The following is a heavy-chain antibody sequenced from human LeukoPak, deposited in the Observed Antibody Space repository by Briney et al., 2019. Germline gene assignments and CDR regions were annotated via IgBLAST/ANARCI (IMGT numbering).Heavy chain of an antibody. CDR3: ARAARVYCSSTSCYGYYYGMDV. D-gene: IGHD2-2*01. J-gene: IGHJ6*02. CDR2: INHSGST. V-gene: IGHV4-34*01. CDR1: GGSFSGYY. Sequence: PSETLSLTCAVYGGSFSGYYWSWIRQPPGKGLEWIGEINHSGSTNYNPSLKSRVTISVDTSKNQFSLKLSSVTAADTAVYYCARAARVYCSSTSCYGYYYGMDVWGQGTTVTVSS.